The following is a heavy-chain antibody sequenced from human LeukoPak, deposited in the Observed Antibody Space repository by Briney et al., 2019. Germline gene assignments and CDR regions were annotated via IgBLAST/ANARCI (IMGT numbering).Heavy chain of an antibody. V-gene: IGHV1-8*01. D-gene: IGHD4-11*01. J-gene: IGHJ3*02. CDR1: GYTFTNYY. CDR3: AQSPSNYETLPDALDI. CDR2: MNPAGDNA. Sequence: ASVKVSCKASGYTFTNYYISWVRQATGQGLEWMGWMNPAGDNAGHAQKFQGRMTLTRDTSVSTVYMELSSLRSEDTAVYYCAQSPSNYETLPDALDIWGQGTMVTVSS.